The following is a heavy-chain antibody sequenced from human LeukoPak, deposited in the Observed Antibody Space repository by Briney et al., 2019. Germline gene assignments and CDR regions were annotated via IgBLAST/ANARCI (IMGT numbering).Heavy chain of an antibody. CDR3: ARMSYGSSWYRYYYYMDV. Sequence: SVKVSCKASGGTFNNYAINWVRQAPGQGLEWMGGIIPIFGTANYAQKFQVSVTITADKSTSTAYMELSSLRSVDTAVYYCARMSYGSSWYRYYYYMDVWGKGTTVTVSS. V-gene: IGHV1-69*06. J-gene: IGHJ6*03. CDR1: GGTFNNYA. CDR2: IIPIFGTA. D-gene: IGHD6-13*01.